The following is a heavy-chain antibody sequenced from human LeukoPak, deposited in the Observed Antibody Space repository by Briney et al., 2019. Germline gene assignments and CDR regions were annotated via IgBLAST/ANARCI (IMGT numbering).Heavy chain of an antibody. Sequence: SETLSLTCTVSGGSISSYYWSWIRQPPGKGLEWIGYIYYSGSTNYNPSLKSRVTISVDTSKNQFSLKLSSVTAADTAVYYCARGLPEDAFDIWGQGTMVTVSS. J-gene: IGHJ3*02. D-gene: IGHD2-15*01. V-gene: IGHV4-59*01. CDR3: ARGLPEDAFDI. CDR1: GGSISSYY. CDR2: IYYSGST.